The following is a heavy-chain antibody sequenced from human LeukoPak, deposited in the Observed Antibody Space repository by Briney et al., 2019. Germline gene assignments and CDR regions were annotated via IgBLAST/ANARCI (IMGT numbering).Heavy chain of an antibody. CDR1: GGSFSGYY. Sequence: SETLSLTCAVYGGSFSGYYWSWIRQPPGKGLEWIGEINHSGSTNYNPSLKSRVTISVDTSKNQFSLKLSSVTAADTAVYYCARLSRSGSQTFDIWGQGTMVTVSS. D-gene: IGHD1-26*01. J-gene: IGHJ3*02. V-gene: IGHV4-34*01. CDR2: INHSGST. CDR3: ARLSRSGSQTFDI.